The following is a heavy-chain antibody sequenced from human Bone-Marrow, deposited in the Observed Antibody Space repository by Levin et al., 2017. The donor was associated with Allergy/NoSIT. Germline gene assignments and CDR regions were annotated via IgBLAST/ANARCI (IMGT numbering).Heavy chain of an antibody. Sequence: SQTLSLTCAVYGGSFSGYYWSWIRQSPGKGLEWIGEINHSGRTSYNPSLKSRVTISLDTSQNNFSLSLSSVTAADAAVYYCAGGADRRTWKYFQHWGQGTLVTVSS. CDR1: GGSFSGYY. J-gene: IGHJ1*01. CDR2: INHSGRT. D-gene: IGHD1-1*01. V-gene: IGHV4-34*01. CDR3: AGGADRRTWKYFQH.